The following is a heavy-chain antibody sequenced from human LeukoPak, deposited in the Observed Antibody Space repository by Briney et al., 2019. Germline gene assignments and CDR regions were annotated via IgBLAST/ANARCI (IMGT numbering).Heavy chain of an antibody. Sequence: ASVKVSCKASGYTFTSYGISWVRQAPGQGLECMGWISAYNGNTNYAQKLQGRVTMTTDTSTSTAYMELRSLRSDDTAVYYCARDSCSSTSCYIGWGNWFDPWGQGTLVTVSS. CDR2: ISAYNGNT. J-gene: IGHJ5*02. CDR3: ARDSCSSTSCYIGWGNWFDP. D-gene: IGHD2-2*02. CDR1: GYTFTSYG. V-gene: IGHV1-18*01.